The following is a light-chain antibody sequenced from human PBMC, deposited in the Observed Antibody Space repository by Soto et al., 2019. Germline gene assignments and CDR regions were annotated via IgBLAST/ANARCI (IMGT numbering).Light chain of an antibody. CDR1: QSISTY. J-gene: IGKJ4*01. V-gene: IGKV3-11*01. CDR3: QQRSYWLT. CDR2: DAS. Sequence: EIVLTQSPATLSLSPGERATLSCRASQSISTYLAWYQHKPGQAPRLLIYDASNRATGIPARFSGSGSGTDSTLTISSLEPEDFAVYYCQQRSYWLTFGGGTKVDIK.